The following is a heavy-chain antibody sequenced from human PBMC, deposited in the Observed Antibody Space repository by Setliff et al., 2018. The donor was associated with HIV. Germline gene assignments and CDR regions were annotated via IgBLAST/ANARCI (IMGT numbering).Heavy chain of an antibody. Sequence: LSLTCTVSGGSISSHHWTWIRQPPGKGLEWIGDIHYSGSTNYNSSLKSRVTITIDKSKNQFSLKLNSVTAADTAVYYCARLHTDYGSWFFDHWGQGILVTVS. J-gene: IGHJ5*02. CDR2: IHYSGST. CDR1: GGSISSHH. D-gene: IGHD3-10*01. CDR3: ARLHTDYGSWFFDH. V-gene: IGHV4-59*11.